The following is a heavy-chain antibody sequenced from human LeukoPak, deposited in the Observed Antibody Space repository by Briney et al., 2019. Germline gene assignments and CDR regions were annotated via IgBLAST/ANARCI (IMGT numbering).Heavy chain of an antibody. CDR1: GYSISSGYY. D-gene: IGHD6-19*01. J-gene: IGHJ3*02. CDR2: IYHSGST. V-gene: IGHV4-38-2*01. CDR3: ARQSAVAGTVDAFDI. Sequence: SETLSLTCAVCGYSISSGYYWGWIRQPPGKGLEWIGSIYHSGSTYYNPSLKSRVTISVDTSKNQFSLKLSSVTAADTAVYYCARQSAVAGTVDAFDIWGQGTMVTVSS.